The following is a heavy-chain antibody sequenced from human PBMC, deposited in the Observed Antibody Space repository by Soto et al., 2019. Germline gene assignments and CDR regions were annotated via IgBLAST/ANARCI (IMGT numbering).Heavy chain of an antibody. V-gene: IGHV3-23*01. J-gene: IGHJ5*02. CDR1: GFTFSNQA. CDR3: AKDPLKYSASWYSEWWVDP. D-gene: IGHD2-2*01. Sequence: EVQLLESGGGLVQPGGSLRLSCAASGFTFSNQAMSWVRQAPGKGLEWVSGITGSGDSTFYGDSVKGRFTISRDNSKNTLHLQMNSLRAEDTAVYYCAKDPLKYSASWYSEWWVDPWGQGTLVTVSS. CDR2: ITGSGDST.